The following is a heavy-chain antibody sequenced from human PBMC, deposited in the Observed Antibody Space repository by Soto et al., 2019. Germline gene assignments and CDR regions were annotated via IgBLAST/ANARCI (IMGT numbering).Heavy chain of an antibody. CDR3: ARGTSYDYIWGSYPKYYFDY. V-gene: IGHV3-7*01. CDR2: IKQDGSEK. J-gene: IGHJ4*02. Sequence: GGALRLSCAASGFTFSSYWMSWVRQAPGKGLEWVANIKQDGSEKYYVDSVKGRFTISRDNAKNSLYLQMNSLRAEDTAVYYCARGTSYDYIWGSYPKYYFDYWGQGT. D-gene: IGHD3-16*02. CDR1: GFTFSSYW.